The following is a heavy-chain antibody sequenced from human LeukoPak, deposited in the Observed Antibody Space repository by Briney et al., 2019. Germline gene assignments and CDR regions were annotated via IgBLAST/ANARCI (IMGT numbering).Heavy chain of an antibody. CDR2: IYYSGST. Sequence: SQTLSLTCTVSGGSISSGDYYWSWIRQPPGKGLEWIGYIYYSGSTYYNPSLKSRVTISVDTSKDQFSLKLSSVTAADTAVYYCARLSYSSSSCWFDPWGQGTLVTVSS. CDR1: GGSISSGDYY. D-gene: IGHD6-6*01. V-gene: IGHV4-30-4*08. J-gene: IGHJ5*02. CDR3: ARLSYSSSSCWFDP.